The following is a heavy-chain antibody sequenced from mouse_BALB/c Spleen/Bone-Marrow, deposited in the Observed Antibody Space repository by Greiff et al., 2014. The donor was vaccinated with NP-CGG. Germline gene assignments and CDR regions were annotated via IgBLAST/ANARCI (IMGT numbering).Heavy chain of an antibody. D-gene: IGHD1-1*01. V-gene: IGHV14-3*02. CDR2: IDPASGDT. J-gene: IGHJ3*01. CDR1: GFKFKDTH. CDR3: SRDYGGTAWFAY. Sequence: VQLQQPGVELVKPGASVKLSCTASGFKFKDTHMHWVKQRPEQGLEWIGRIDPASGDTKYDPKFQGKAAITGDTSSNTAYLQLSSLTSEDTAVYYCSRDYGGTAWFAYWGQGTLVTVSA.